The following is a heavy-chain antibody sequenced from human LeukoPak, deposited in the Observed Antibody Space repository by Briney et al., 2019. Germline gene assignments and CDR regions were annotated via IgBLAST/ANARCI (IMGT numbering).Heavy chain of an antibody. CDR2: ISSSSYI. D-gene: IGHD5-24*01. CDR1: GFTFSGYS. Sequence: GGSLRLSCAASGFTFSGYSMNWVRQAPGKGLEWVSSISSSSYIYYADSVKGRFTISRDNAKNSLYLQMNSLRAEDMAVYYCARGDSDGYNSVFDYWGQGTLVTVSS. CDR3: ARGDSDGYNSVFDY. J-gene: IGHJ4*02. V-gene: IGHV3-21*01.